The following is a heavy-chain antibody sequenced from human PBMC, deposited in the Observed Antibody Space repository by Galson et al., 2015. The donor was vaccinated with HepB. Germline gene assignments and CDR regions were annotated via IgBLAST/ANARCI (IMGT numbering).Heavy chain of an antibody. J-gene: IGHJ6*02. D-gene: IGHD6-13*01. CDR2: IDWDDDK. CDR1: GFSLSTSGMC. V-gene: IGHV2-70*01. CDR3: ARTIAAAAPLAPSYYGMDV. Sequence: PALVKPTQTLTLTCTFSGFSLSTSGMCVSWIRQPPGKALEWLALIDWDDDKYYSTSLKTRLTISKDTSKNQVVFTMTNMDPVDTATYYCARTIAAAAPLAPSYYGMDVWGQGTTVTVSS.